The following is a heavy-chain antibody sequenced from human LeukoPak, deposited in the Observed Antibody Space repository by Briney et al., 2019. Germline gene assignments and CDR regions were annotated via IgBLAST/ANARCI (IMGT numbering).Heavy chain of an antibody. J-gene: IGHJ4*02. Sequence: SGGSLRLSCAASGFTFSRLWMHWVRQAPGKGLVWVSRINTDGSNTIYADSVKGRFTISRDNSKNTLYLQMNSLRAEDTAVYYCAKDLTTDNYYDSSGAFDYWGQGTLVTVSS. CDR3: AKDLTTDNYYDSSGAFDY. D-gene: IGHD3-22*01. V-gene: IGHV3-74*01. CDR1: GFTFSRLW. CDR2: INTDGSNT.